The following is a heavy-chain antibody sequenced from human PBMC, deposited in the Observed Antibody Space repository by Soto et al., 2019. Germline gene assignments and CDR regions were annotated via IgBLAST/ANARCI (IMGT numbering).Heavy chain of an antibody. Sequence: GGSLRLSCAASGFTFSSYWMSWVRQAPGKGLEWVANIKQDGSEKYYVDSVKGRFTISRDNAKNSLYLQMNSLRAEDTAVYYCARESEWGLYGGNSGAAFDIWGQGTMVTVSS. D-gene: IGHD4-17*01. CDR3: ARESEWGLYGGNSGAAFDI. J-gene: IGHJ3*02. CDR2: IKQDGSEK. V-gene: IGHV3-7*01. CDR1: GFTFSSYW.